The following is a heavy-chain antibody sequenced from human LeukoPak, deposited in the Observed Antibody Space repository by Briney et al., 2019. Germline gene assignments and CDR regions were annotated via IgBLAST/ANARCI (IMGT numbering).Heavy chain of an antibody. CDR1: GGHISTYY. Sequence: SETLSLTCTVSGGHISTYYWSWIRQAPGKGLEWIGYIYYSGSTKYNPSLKSRVTISGDTSKNQFSLKLSSVTAADTAVYFCARGITDSIWYLDYWGQGTLVTVSS. V-gene: IGHV4-59*01. D-gene: IGHD3-22*01. CDR2: IYYSGST. CDR3: ARGITDSIWYLDY. J-gene: IGHJ4*02.